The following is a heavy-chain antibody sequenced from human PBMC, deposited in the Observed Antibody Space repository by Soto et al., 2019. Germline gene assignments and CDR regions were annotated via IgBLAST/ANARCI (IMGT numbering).Heavy chain of an antibody. D-gene: IGHD6-13*01. Sequence: SETLSLTCAVSGGSISSGGYSWSWIRQPPGKGLEWIGDIYHSGSTYYNPSLKSRVTISVDKSKNQFSLKLSSVTAADTAVYYCAGIAAAGTRFDSWGQGTLVTLSS. CDR3: AGIAAAGTRFDS. J-gene: IGHJ4*02. CDR1: GGSISSGGYS. V-gene: IGHV4-30-2*01. CDR2: IYHSGST.